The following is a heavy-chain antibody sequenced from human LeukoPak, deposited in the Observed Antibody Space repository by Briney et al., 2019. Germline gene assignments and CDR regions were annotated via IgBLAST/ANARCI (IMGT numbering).Heavy chain of an antibody. CDR2: IYHSGST. D-gene: IGHD3-3*01. J-gene: IGHJ4*02. CDR3: ARGGGRRSGYSAFDY. CDR1: GGSISSGGYY. Sequence: PSETLSLTCTVSGGSISSGGYYWSWIRQPPGKGLEWIGYIYHSGSTYYNPSLKSRVTISVDRSKNQFSLKLSSVTAADTAVYYCARGGGRRSGYSAFDYWGQGTLVTVSS. V-gene: IGHV4-30-2*01.